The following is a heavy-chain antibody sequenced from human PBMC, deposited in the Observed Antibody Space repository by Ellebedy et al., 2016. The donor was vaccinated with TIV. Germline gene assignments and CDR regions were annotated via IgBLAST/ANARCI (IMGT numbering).Heavy chain of an antibody. CDR1: GYSFTSYW. J-gene: IGHJ4*02. V-gene: IGHV5-51*01. D-gene: IGHD6-19*01. Sequence: GGSLRLXCKGSGYSFTSYWIGWVRQMPGKGLEWMGIIYPGDSDTRYSPSFQGQVTISADKSISTAYLQWSSLKASDTAMYYCARLRLSVAGVDYWGQGTLVTVSS. CDR2: IYPGDSDT. CDR3: ARLRLSVAGVDY.